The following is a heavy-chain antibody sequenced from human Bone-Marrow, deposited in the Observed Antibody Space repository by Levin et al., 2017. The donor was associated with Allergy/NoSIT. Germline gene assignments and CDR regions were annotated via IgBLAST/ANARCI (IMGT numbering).Heavy chain of an antibody. CDR1: GFSLTNYA. Sequence: HPGGSLRLSCAASGFSLTNYAMGWVRQAPGRGLEWVSAISGSGGSTYYADSVQGRFSISRDISKNTVFLQVNSLRAEDTAVYYCARSTTMVLYYFDYWGQGTLVTVSS. V-gene: IGHV3-23*01. J-gene: IGHJ4*02. CDR3: ARSTTMVLYYFDY. D-gene: IGHD4-23*01. CDR2: ISGSGGST.